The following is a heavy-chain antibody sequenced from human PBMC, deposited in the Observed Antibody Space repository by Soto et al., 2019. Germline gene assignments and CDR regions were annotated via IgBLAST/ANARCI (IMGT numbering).Heavy chain of an antibody. CDR2: IYYSGST. CDR3: ARGRGDTVSLYYYGMAV. V-gene: IGHV4-30-4*01. Sequence: PSETLSLTCTVSGGSISSGDYSWSWIRQPPGKGLEWIGYIYYSGSTYYNPSLKSRVTISVDTSKNQFSLKLSSVTAADTAVYYCARGRGDTVSLYYYGMAVWGQGTTVTVSS. D-gene: IGHD5-18*01. J-gene: IGHJ6*02. CDR1: GGSISSGDYS.